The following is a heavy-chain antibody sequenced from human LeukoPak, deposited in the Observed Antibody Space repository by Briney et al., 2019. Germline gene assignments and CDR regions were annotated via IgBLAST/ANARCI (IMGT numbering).Heavy chain of an antibody. CDR2: ISWNSGSI. Sequence: GGSLRLSCAASGFTFDDYAMHWVRQAPGRGLEWVSGISWNSGSIGYADSVKGRFTISRDNAKNSLYLQMNSLRAEDTALYYCAKSETGPALQNWFDPWGQGTLVTVSS. V-gene: IGHV3-9*01. CDR1: GFTFDDYA. CDR3: AKSETGPALQNWFDP. J-gene: IGHJ5*02.